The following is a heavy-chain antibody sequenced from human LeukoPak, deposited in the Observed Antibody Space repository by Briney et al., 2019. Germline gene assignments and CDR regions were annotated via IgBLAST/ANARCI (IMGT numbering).Heavy chain of an antibody. CDR3: VIDGYTYGYTFDY. J-gene: IGHJ4*02. CDR1: GGSISSSSYY. V-gene: IGHV4-39*01. Sequence: ETLSLTCTVSGGSISSSSYYWGWIRQPPGKGLEWIGNIYYSGSTYYNPSLKSRVTISVDTSKNQFSLKLSSVTAADTAVYYCVIDGYTYGYTFDYWGQGTLVTVSS. D-gene: IGHD5-18*01. CDR2: IYYSGST.